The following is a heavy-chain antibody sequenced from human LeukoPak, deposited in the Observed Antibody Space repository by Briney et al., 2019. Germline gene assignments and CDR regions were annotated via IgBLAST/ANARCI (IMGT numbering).Heavy chain of an antibody. CDR2: ISWNSGSI. V-gene: IGHV3-9*01. CDR1: GFTFDDYA. J-gene: IGHJ6*02. CDR3: AKVASPPYYYGMDV. Sequence: GGSLRLSCAASGFTFDDYAMHWVRQAPGKGLEWVSGISWNSGSIGYADSVKGRFTISRDNAKNSLYLQMNSLRAEDTALYYCAKVASPPYYYGMDVWGQGTTVTVSS. D-gene: IGHD6-6*01.